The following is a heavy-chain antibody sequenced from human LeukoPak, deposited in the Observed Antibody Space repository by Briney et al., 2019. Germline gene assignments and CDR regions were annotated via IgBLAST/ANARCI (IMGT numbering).Heavy chain of an antibody. V-gene: IGHV3-23*01. Sequence: GGSLRLSCAASGFTFSDYAMSWVRQAPGKGLEWVSAISGGGGNTYYADSVKGRFTISRDNSKNTQYLQMNSLRAEDTAVYYCAKTVSYSNYVFVYWGQGTLVTVSS. CDR1: GFTFSDYA. CDR2: ISGGGGNT. D-gene: IGHD4-11*01. CDR3: AKTVSYSNYVFVY. J-gene: IGHJ4*02.